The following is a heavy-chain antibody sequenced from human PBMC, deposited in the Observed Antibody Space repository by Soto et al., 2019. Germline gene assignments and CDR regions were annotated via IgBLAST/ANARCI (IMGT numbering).Heavy chain of an antibody. CDR2: VNPERGGT. CDR3: ARGAPKHCSHGVCAFIFTHEIDV. D-gene: IGHD2-8*01. J-gene: IGHJ6*02. CDR1: GYSFTEYD. V-gene: IGHV1-2*04. Sequence: GSSVQVSCKASGYSFTEYDIHGGRPARGEGLEWLGRVNPERGGTSAAQKFQGWVTMTTDTSISTPSMELTSLTPDDTAIYYCARGAPKHCSHGVCAFIFTHEIDVWGQ.